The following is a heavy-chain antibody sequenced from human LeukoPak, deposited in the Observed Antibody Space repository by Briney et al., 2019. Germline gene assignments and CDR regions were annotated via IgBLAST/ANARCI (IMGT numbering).Heavy chain of an antibody. CDR3: AKGLRGVITTRGSFDY. Sequence: GGSLRLSCAASGFTFSSYGMSWVRQAPGKGLEWVSAISGSGGSTYYADSVKGRFTISRDDSKNTLYLQMNSLRAEDTAVYYCAKGLRGVITTRGSFDYWGQGTLVTVSS. J-gene: IGHJ4*02. CDR2: ISGSGGST. CDR1: GFTFSSYG. V-gene: IGHV3-23*01. D-gene: IGHD3-10*01.